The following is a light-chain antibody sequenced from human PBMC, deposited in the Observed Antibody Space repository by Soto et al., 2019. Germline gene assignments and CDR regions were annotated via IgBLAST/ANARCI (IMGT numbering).Light chain of an antibody. CDR2: DAS. CDR1: QDISNY. J-gene: IGKJ4*01. V-gene: IGKV1-33*01. Sequence: DIQMTQSPSSLSASVGDRVTITCQASQDISNYLNWYQKKAGKAPKLLIYDASNLETGFPSRFSGSGSGTDFTFTISSLQPEDIATYYCQQYDNLPLTFGGGTKVEIK. CDR3: QQYDNLPLT.